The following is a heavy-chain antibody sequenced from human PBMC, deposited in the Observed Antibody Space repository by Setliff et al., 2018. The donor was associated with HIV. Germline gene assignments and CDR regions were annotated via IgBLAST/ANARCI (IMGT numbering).Heavy chain of an antibody. CDR3: ARDAGAPGRGNPLDY. CDR1: GYTFTVNH. Sequence: ASVKVSCKTSGYTFTVNHLHWVRQAPGQGVEWVGKISPDSGDTFYAQKFQGRVTLTRDTSITTAYMELSTLRDDDTAVYYCARDAGAPGRGNPLDYWGQGTLVT. CDR2: ISPDSGDT. D-gene: IGHD3-10*01. V-gene: IGHV1-2*02. J-gene: IGHJ4*02.